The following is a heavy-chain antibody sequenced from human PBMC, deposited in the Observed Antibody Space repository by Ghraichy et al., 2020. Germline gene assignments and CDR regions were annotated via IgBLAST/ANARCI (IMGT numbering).Heavy chain of an antibody. CDR3: AKDLGSWFQRYYDGMDV. Sequence: GGSLRLSCAASGFTFSSYGMHWVRQAPGKGLEWVAVISYDGSNKYYADSVKGRFTISRDNSKNTLYLQMNSLRAEDTAVYYCAKDLGSWFQRYYDGMDVWGQGNTVTV. V-gene: IGHV3-30*18. CDR2: ISYDGSNK. CDR1: GFTFSSYG. D-gene: IGHD6-13*01. J-gene: IGHJ6*02.